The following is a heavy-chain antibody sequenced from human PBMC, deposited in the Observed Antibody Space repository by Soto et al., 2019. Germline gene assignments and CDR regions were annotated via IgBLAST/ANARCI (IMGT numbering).Heavy chain of an antibody. D-gene: IGHD5-18*01. J-gene: IGHJ2*01. Sequence: QVQLQESGPGLVKPSETLSLTCTVSGGSISSYYWSWIRQPPGKGLEWIGYIYYIGSSNYNPSLKSRVTISVDTSKNQFSLKLSSVTAADPAVYYCARDPGIVDTAMVPDSYWYFDLWGRGTLVTVSS. CDR2: IYYIGSS. CDR3: ARDPGIVDTAMVPDSYWYFDL. CDR1: GGSISSYY. V-gene: IGHV4-59*01.